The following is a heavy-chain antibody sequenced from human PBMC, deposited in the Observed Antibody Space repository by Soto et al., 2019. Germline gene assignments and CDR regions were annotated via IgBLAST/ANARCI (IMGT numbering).Heavy chain of an antibody. CDR1: GYSFTNFW. D-gene: IGHD3-16*01. CDR2: IYPGDSDT. CDR3: ARQILMTSLEAFDI. Sequence: HGESLKISCKASGYSFTNFWIGWVRQMPGKGLEWMGIIYPGDSDTRYSPSFKGQVTISADKSISTAYLQWSSLKASDTAMYYCARQILMTSLEAFDIWGQGTMVTVSS. J-gene: IGHJ3*02. V-gene: IGHV5-51*01.